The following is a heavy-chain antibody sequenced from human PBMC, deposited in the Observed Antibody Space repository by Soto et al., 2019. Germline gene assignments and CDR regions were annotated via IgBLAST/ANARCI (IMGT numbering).Heavy chain of an antibody. J-gene: IGHJ3*02. Sequence: SCKASGYTFTRYYMHWVRQAPGKGLEWVAVISYDGSNKYYADSVKGRFTISRDNSKNTLYLQMNSLRAEDTAVYYCARGWVGHDAFDIWGQGTMVT. V-gene: IGHV3-30-3*01. CDR3: ARGWVGHDAFDI. CDR1: GYTFTRYY. CDR2: ISYDGSNK.